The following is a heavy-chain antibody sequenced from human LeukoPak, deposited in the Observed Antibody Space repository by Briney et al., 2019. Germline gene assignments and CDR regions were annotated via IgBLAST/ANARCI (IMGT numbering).Heavy chain of an antibody. D-gene: IGHD5-24*01. CDR1: GFTSSSYA. J-gene: IGHJ4*02. V-gene: IGHV3-23*01. CDR2: VSGSGDRM. Sequence: GGSLRLSCAASGFTSSSYALNWVRQAPGKGLEWVATVSGSGDRMYHADSVKGRFTISRDNSKNTIYLQMNSLRAEDTALYYCAKEGRSLQTYWGQGTLVTVSS. CDR3: AKEGRSLQTY.